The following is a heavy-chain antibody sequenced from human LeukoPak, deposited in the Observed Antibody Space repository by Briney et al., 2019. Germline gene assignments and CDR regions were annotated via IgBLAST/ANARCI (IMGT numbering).Heavy chain of an antibody. Sequence: SQTLSLTCAISGDSVSSNSAAWNWIRQSPSRGLEWLGRTYYRSKWYNDYAVSVKSRITINPDTSKNQFSLQLNSVTPEDTAVCYCARERISMVRGAGDTFDVWGQGTRVTVSS. J-gene: IGHJ3*01. CDR1: GDSVSSNSAA. V-gene: IGHV6-1*01. CDR3: ARERISMVRGAGDTFDV. D-gene: IGHD3-10*01. CDR2: TYYRSKWYN.